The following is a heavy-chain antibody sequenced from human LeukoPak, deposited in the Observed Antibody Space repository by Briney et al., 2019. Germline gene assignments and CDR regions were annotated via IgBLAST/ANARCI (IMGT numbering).Heavy chain of an antibody. CDR2: IYYSGST. CDR3: ARHGRGAAAGSDY. J-gene: IGHJ4*02. Sequence: SETPSLICTVSGGSISNYYWSWIRQPPGKGLEWIGYIYYSGSTNYNPSLKSRVTISVDTSKNQFSLKLSSVTAADTAVYYCARHGRGAAAGSDYWGQGTLVTVSS. D-gene: IGHD6-13*01. V-gene: IGHV4-59*08. CDR1: GGSISNYY.